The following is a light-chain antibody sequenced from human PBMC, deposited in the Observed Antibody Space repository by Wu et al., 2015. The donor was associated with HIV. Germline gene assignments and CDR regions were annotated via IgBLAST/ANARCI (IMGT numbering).Light chain of an antibody. CDR2: EAS. Sequence: DIQMTQSPSTLSASVGDRVTITCRASQSISHWLAWYQQKPGKAPELLIYEASTVERGVPSRFSGSGFGTEFTLTISNLQPDDFATYYCQQYNSYPYIFGLGDQAGDQT. J-gene: IGKJ2*01. CDR3: QQYNSYPYI. V-gene: IGKV1-5*03. CDR1: QSISHW.